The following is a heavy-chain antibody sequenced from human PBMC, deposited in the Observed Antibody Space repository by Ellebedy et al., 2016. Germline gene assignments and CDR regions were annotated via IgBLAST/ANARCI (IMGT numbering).Heavy chain of an antibody. CDR1: GFTFSSFG. V-gene: IGHV3-23*01. Sequence: GGSLRLSCEASGFTFSSFGMSWVRQVPGKGLEWVSGISGSGVTTYNADSVKGRFNISRDNSKNMMYLHMNSLRVDDTGVYYCAKRSQFSSISCFDYWGQGTLATVST. J-gene: IGHJ4*02. D-gene: IGHD6-13*01. CDR3: AKRSQFSSISCFDY. CDR2: ISGSGVTT.